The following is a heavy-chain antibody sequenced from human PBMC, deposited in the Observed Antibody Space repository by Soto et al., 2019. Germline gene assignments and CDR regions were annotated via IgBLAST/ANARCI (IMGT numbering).Heavy chain of an antibody. V-gene: IGHV4-59*01. CDR1: GGSISSYY. CDR3: AREGTTGTRDYYYMDV. D-gene: IGHD1-1*01. CDR2: IYYSGST. Sequence: SETLSLTCTVSGGSISSYYWSWIRQPPGKGLEWIGYIYYSGSTNYNPSLKSRVTISVDTSKNQFSLKLSSVTAADTAVYYCAREGTTGTRDYYYMDVWGKGTTVTSP. J-gene: IGHJ6*03.